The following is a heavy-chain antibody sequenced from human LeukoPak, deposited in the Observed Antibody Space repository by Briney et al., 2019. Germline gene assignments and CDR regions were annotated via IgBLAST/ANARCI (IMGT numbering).Heavy chain of an antibody. CDR2: INHSGST. CDR3: ARRRGVVVTAYKNWFDP. Sequence: SETLSLTSAVYGGSFSGYYWSSIRQPPGKGLEWIGEINHSGSTNYNPSLKSRVTISVDTSKNQFSLKLSSVTAADTAVYYCARRRGVVVTAYKNWFDPWGQGTLVTVSS. V-gene: IGHV4-34*01. J-gene: IGHJ5*02. CDR1: GGSFSGYY. D-gene: IGHD2-21*02.